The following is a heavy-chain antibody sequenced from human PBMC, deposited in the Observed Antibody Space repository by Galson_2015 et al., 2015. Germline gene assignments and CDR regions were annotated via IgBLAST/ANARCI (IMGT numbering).Heavy chain of an antibody. CDR1: GGSISSGGYY. Sequence: TLSLTCTVSGGSISSGGYYWSWIRQHPGKGLEWNGSIFYNGITYYNPSLKSRITMSRDTWENQFSLELSSVTAADTAVYYCARVFSGSDPFDIWGQGKMVTVSS. V-gene: IGHV4-31*03. D-gene: IGHD5-12*01. CDR3: ARVFSGSDPFDI. J-gene: IGHJ3*02. CDR2: IFYNGIT.